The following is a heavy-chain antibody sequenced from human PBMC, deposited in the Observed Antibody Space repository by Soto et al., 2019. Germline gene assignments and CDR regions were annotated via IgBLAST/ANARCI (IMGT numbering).Heavy chain of an antibody. Sequence: QVQLVESGGGVVQPGRSLRLSCAASGFTFSSYARHRVRQAPGKGLEWVAVISYDGSNKYYADSVKGRLTISRDNSKNTLYLKMNSLRSEDTAVYYCARAHVVVAATFRASYYGMDVWGQGKTVTVS. CDR3: ARAHVVVAATFRASYYGMDV. D-gene: IGHD2-15*01. J-gene: IGHJ6*02. CDR1: GFTFSSYA. V-gene: IGHV3-30-3*01. CDR2: ISYDGSNK.